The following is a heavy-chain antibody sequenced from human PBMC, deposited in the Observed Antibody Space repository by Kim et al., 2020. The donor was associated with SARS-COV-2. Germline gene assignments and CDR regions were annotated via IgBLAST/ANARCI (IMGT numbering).Heavy chain of an antibody. Sequence: GGSLRLSCVASGFSVSAKYMNWVRQAPGKALEWVSIIYKDDRTFDADSVKGRFTISRDFWKNTVYLQMNNLRADDTALYYCATSDDPNRGDSWGQGTLVTVSS. V-gene: IGHV3-53*01. CDR2: IYKDDRT. CDR3: ATSDDPNRGDS. J-gene: IGHJ5*02. CDR1: GFSVSAKY. D-gene: IGHD2-21*01.